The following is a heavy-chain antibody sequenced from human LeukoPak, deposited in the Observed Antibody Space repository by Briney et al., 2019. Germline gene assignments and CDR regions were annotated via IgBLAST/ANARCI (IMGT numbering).Heavy chain of an antibody. Sequence: SETLSLTCTVSGGSISSYYWSWIRQPAGRGLEWIGRIYTSGSTNYNPSLKSRVTMSVDTSKNQFSLKLSSVTAADTAVYYCARGGRVAAGNNWFDPWGQGTLVTVSS. J-gene: IGHJ5*02. D-gene: IGHD6-13*01. CDR1: GGSISSYY. CDR3: ARGGRVAAGNNWFDP. V-gene: IGHV4-4*07. CDR2: IYTSGST.